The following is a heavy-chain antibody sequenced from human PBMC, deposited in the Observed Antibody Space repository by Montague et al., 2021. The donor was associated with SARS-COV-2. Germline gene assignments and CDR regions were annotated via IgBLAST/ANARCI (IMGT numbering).Heavy chain of an antibody. V-gene: IGHV4-39*01. J-gene: IGHJ4*02. Sequence: SETLSLTCTVSGGSISSSSYCWGWIRQPPGKGLEWIGSIYYSGSTYYNPSLKSRVTISVDTSKNRFSLKLSSVTAADTAVYYCARREDYYGSGSYPNWGQGTLVTVSS. D-gene: IGHD3-10*01. CDR2: IYYSGST. CDR1: GGSISSSSYC. CDR3: ARREDYYGSGSYPN.